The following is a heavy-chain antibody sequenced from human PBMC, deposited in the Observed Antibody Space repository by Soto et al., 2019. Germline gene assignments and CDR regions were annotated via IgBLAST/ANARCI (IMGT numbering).Heavy chain of an antibody. V-gene: IGHV3-23*01. CDR3: ARRGSGSYYDY. D-gene: IGHD1-26*01. CDR2: ISGSGDST. Sequence: EVQLLESGGGLVQPGGSLRLSCAASGFTFSNYAMNWVRQAPVKGLEWVSVISGSGDSTYHADSVKGRFTISRDNSKNTTYLQLNSLRAEDTAVYYCARRGSGSYYDYWGQGTLVTVPS. J-gene: IGHJ4*02. CDR1: GFTFSNYA.